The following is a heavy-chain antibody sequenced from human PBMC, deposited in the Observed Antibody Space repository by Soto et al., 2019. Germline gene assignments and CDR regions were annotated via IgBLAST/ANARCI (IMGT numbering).Heavy chain of an antibody. Sequence: PGGALRLSCEVSGFTFSDYAMSWVRQAPGKGLEWVSSIGLTGSTTYHAGSVKGRFTISRDNSENTLYLELNGLRAEDTAVYYCAKDLPGIAAAGTGLGWGQGTLVTSPQ. V-gene: IGHV3-23*01. J-gene: IGHJ4*02. CDR2: IGLTGSTT. CDR1: GFTFSDYA. D-gene: IGHD6-13*01. CDR3: AKDLPGIAAAGTGLG.